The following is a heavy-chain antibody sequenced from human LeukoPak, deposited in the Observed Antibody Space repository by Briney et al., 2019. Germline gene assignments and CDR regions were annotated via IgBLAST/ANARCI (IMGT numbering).Heavy chain of an antibody. CDR2: INHSGSA. CDR1: AGSFSGYY. CDR3: ARGFPSSSRWFDP. V-gene: IGHV4-34*01. D-gene: IGHD6-6*01. Sequence: TSETLSLTCGVYAGSFSGYYWTWIRLRPGKGLEWIGDINHSGSAHYNPSLKSRVTISVDTSNNQFSLNLHSVTAADTAVYYCARGFPSSSRWFDPWGQGTLVTVSS. J-gene: IGHJ5*02.